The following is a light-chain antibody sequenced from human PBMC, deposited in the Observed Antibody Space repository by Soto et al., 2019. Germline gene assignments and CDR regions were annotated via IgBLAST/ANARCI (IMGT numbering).Light chain of an antibody. CDR3: QQSYSVPLT. Sequence: DIQMTQSPSSLSASVGDRVTITFRASQNIVNYLNWYQQKPGKAPNLLIYAASTLQSGVPSRFSGSGSGTEFTLTISSLQPEDFATFYCQQSYSVPLTFGGGTKVDIK. J-gene: IGKJ4*01. V-gene: IGKV1-39*01. CDR2: AAS. CDR1: QNIVNY.